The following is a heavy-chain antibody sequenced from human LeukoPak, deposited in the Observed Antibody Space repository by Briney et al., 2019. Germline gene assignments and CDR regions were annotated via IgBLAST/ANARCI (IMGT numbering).Heavy chain of an antibody. J-gene: IGHJ4*02. CDR3: AKDGLRLGIFDY. CDR1: GFTFSSYG. CDR2: IRYDGSNK. V-gene: IGHV3-30*02. Sequence: GGSLRLSCAASGFTFSSYGMHWVRQAPGKGLEWVAFIRYDGSNKYYADSVKGRFTISRDNSKNTLYLQMNSLGAEDTAVYYCAKDGLRLGIFDYWGQGTLVTVSS. D-gene: IGHD3-9*01.